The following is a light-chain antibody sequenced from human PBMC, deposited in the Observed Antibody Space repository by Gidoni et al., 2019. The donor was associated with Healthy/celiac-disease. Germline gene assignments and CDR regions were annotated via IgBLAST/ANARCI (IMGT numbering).Light chain of an antibody. J-gene: IGKJ4*01. V-gene: IGKV4-1*01. CDR3: QQYYSSPRLT. CDR2: WAS. CDR1: QGLLYSSNNKNY. Sequence: DIVMTQSPDSLAVSLGERATIHCKSSQGLLYSSNNKNYLAWYQQKPGQPPKMLIYWASTRESGVPDRFSGSGSGTDFTLTISSLQAEDVAVYYCQQYYSSPRLTFGGGTKVEIK.